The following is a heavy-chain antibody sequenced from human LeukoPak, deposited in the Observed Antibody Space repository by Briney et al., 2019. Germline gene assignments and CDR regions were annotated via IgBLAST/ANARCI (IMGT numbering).Heavy chain of an antibody. Sequence: TSETLSLTCAVYGGSFSGYYWSWIRQPPGKGLEWIGEINHSGSTNYNPSLKSRVTISVDTSKNQFSLKLSSVTAADTAVYYCARGRTGYYYGSNLRHYFDCWGQGTLVTVSS. CDR1: GGSFSGYY. J-gene: IGHJ4*02. V-gene: IGHV4-34*01. CDR3: ARGRTGYYYGSNLRHYFDC. CDR2: INHSGST. D-gene: IGHD3-10*01.